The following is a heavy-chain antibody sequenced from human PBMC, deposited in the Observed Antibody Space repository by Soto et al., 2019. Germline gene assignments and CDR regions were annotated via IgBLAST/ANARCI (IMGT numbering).Heavy chain of an antibody. CDR3: ARGSGVVVTD. CDR1: GYTFTSYA. V-gene: IGHV1-3*05. D-gene: IGHD2-2*01. J-gene: IGHJ4*02. Sequence: QVQLVQSGAEEKKPGASVKVSCKASGYTFTSYAMHWVRQAPGQRLEWMGWINAGNGNTKYSQKFKGRVTISRDTAASTAYMELSSLTSEDTAVYHCARGSGVVVTDWGQGTLVTVSS. CDR2: INAGNGNT.